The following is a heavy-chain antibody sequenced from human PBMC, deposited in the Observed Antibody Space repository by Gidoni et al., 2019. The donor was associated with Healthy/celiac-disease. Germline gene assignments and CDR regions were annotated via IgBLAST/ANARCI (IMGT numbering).Heavy chain of an antibody. V-gene: IGHV3-9*01. CDR1: GFTFDDYA. Sequence: EVQLVESGGGLVQPGRSLRLSCAASGFTFDDYAMHWVRQAPGKGLGWVTGISWNSGSIGYADSVKGRFTISRDNAKNSLYLQMNSLRAEDTALYYCAAGGTSGPFDYWGQGTLVTVSS. CDR2: ISWNSGSI. J-gene: IGHJ4*02. CDR3: AAGGTSGPFDY. D-gene: IGHD1-1*01.